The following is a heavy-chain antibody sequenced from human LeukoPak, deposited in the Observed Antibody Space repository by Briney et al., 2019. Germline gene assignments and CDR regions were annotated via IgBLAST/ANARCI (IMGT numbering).Heavy chain of an antibody. Sequence: PSETLSLTCTVSGGSISSSSHYWGWIRQPPGKGLEWIGSIYYSGSTYYNPSLKSRVTISVDTSKNQFSLKLSSVTAADTAVYYCARLDDSSGSFHWGQGTLVTVSS. V-gene: IGHV4-39*01. CDR3: ARLDDSSGSFH. J-gene: IGHJ4*02. D-gene: IGHD3-22*01. CDR1: GGSISSSSHY. CDR2: IYYSGST.